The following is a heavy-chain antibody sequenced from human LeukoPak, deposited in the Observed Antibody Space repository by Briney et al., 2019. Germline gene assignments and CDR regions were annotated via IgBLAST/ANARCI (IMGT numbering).Heavy chain of an antibody. CDR2: IIPIFSTA. V-gene: IGHV1-69*13. CDR1: GGTFSSYA. CDR3: ARAHPSMVRGVIGAYYYYYMDV. D-gene: IGHD3-10*01. J-gene: IGHJ6*03. Sequence: GASVKVSCKASGGTFSSYAISWVRQAPGQGLEWMGGIIPIFSTANYAQKFQGRVTITADESTSTAYMELSSLRSEDTAVYYCARAHPSMVRGVIGAYYYYYMDVWGKGTTVTVSS.